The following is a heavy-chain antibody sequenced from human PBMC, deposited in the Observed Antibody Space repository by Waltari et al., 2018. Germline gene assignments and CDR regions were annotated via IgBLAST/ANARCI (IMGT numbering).Heavy chain of an antibody. CDR3: ARGGYYYDTLGDS. CDR2: VYISGTT. D-gene: IGHD3-22*01. V-gene: IGHV4-39*07. CDR1: DDSTRYSTYF. Sequence: LQLQESGPGLVQASETLSLNCTVSDDSTRYSTYFWGWIRLPPGKGLEWIGSVYISGTTYYNPSLKGRVTMSLETSKNQFSLKLKSVTAADTAVYYCARGGYYYDTLGDSWGQGTLVTVSS. J-gene: IGHJ5*01.